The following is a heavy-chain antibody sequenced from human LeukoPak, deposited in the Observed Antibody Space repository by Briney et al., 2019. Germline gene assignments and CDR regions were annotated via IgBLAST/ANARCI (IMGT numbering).Heavy chain of an antibody. CDR1: GVSFSGYY. Sequence: SETLSLTCAVDGVSFSGYYWSWIRQPPGKGLEWIGEINHSGSTNYNPSLKSRVTISVDTSKNQFSLKLSSVTAADTAVYYCARYGCSYGTRYYYYGMDVWGQGTTVTVSS. D-gene: IGHD5-18*01. J-gene: IGHJ6*02. V-gene: IGHV4-34*01. CDR2: INHSGST. CDR3: ARYGCSYGTRYYYYGMDV.